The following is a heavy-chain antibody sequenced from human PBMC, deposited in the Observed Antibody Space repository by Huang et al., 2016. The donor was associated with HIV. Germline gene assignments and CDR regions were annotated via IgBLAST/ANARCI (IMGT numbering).Heavy chain of an antibody. J-gene: IGHJ5*01. CDR1: RFSILISY. D-gene: IGHD6-13*01. CDR3: AREGITPSGTEVSGFDF. CDR2: VNPSGGGA. V-gene: IGHV1-46*03. Sequence: QVQLVHSGAEVKKPGASVTISCTASRFSILISYIHWVRQAPGQGLEWIGIVNPSGGGADYAQKFKGRVTMTRDTSTRTLYMELSSLRSEDTAVYYCAREGITPSGTEVSGFDFWGQGTPVSVSS.